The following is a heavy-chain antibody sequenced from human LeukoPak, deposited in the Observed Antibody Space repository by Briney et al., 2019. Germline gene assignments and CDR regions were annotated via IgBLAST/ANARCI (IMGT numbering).Heavy chain of an antibody. CDR3: ARQIASAGTAGFDF. CDR1: GGSISSYY. CDR2: IYSTGST. Sequence: SETLPLTCTVSGGSISSYYWSRIRQPAGKGLEWIGRIYSTGSTNYNPSLKSRVTMSVDTSKNQFSLRLRSVTAADTAVYYCARQIASAGTAGFDFWGQGALVTVSS. J-gene: IGHJ4*02. V-gene: IGHV4-4*07. D-gene: IGHD6-13*01.